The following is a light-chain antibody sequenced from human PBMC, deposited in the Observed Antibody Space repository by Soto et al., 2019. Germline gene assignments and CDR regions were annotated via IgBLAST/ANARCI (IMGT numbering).Light chain of an antibody. CDR1: SSNIGAGYD. Sequence: QSVLTQPPSVSGAPGQRVTISCTGSSSNIGAGYDVHWYQQLPGTAPKLLIYGNTNRPSGVPDRFSGSKSDTSASLAITGLQAEDEAVYYCQSYDSSLSGYVFGTGTNSPS. V-gene: IGLV1-40*01. CDR3: QSYDSSLSGYV. J-gene: IGLJ1*01. CDR2: GNT.